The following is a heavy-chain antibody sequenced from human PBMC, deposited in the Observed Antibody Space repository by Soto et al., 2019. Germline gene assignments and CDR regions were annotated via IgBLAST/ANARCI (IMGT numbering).Heavy chain of an antibody. CDR3: ATYRKFFQI. CDR2: IYNSGST. V-gene: IGHV4-4*02. Sequence: KPSETLSLTCAVSGGSISSSNWWSWVRQPPGKGLEWIGFIYNSGSTYYNSSLKSRVTISVDRSKNHFFLNLTSVTAADTAVYYCATYRKFFQIWGQGTKVTVSS. J-gene: IGHJ3*02. CDR1: GGSISSSNW.